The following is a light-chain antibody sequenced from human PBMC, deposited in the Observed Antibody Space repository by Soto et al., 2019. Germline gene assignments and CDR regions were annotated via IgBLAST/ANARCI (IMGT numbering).Light chain of an antibody. CDR3: QQFDSSTGT. Sequence: EIVLTQSPGTLSLSPGERATLSCRASLSVSSSSLAWYQQKPGQAPRLLLYGASSRATGIPDRFSGSGSGTDFTLTISRLEPEDFAVYYCQQFDSSTGTFG. CDR1: LSVSSSS. V-gene: IGKV3-20*01. J-gene: IGKJ1*01. CDR2: GAS.